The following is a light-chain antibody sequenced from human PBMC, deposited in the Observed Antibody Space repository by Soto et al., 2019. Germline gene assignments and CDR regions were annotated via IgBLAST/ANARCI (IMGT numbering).Light chain of an antibody. CDR3: QQYDNWPWT. CDR2: GAT. Sequence: DISMTQSPPTLSASVGDRVTITCRAGQSISSWLAWYQQKPGKAPKLLIHGATSLASGVPYRFSGSGSGTDFTLTISSLESEDFAVYYCQQYDNWPWTFGQGTKVDI. J-gene: IGKJ1*01. V-gene: IGKV1-5*01. CDR1: QSISSW.